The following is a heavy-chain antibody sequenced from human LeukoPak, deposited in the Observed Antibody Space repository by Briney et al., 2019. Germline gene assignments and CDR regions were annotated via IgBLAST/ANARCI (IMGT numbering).Heavy chain of an antibody. Sequence: SETLSLTCTVSGVSISSGGYYWSWLRQHPGKGLEWIGYIYYSGSTYYNPSLKSRVTISVDTSKNRFSLRLSSVTAADTAVYYCASSGSSGYYSFVDYWGQGTLVTVSS. V-gene: IGHV4-31*03. CDR2: IYYSGST. J-gene: IGHJ4*02. D-gene: IGHD3-22*01. CDR3: ASSGSSGYYSFVDY. CDR1: GVSISSGGYY.